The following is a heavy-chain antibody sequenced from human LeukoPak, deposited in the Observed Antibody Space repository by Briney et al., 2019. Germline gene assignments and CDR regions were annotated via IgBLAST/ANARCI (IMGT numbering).Heavy chain of an antibody. Sequence: GGSLRLSCAASGFTFSDYYMSWIRQAPGKGLEWVSYISSSGSTIYYADSVKGRFTISRDNSKNTLYLQMNSLRAEDTAVYYCARPAAAGILYYYYYMDVWGKGTTVTVSS. J-gene: IGHJ6*03. D-gene: IGHD6-13*01. V-gene: IGHV3-11*04. CDR3: ARPAAAGILYYYYYMDV. CDR2: ISSSGSTI. CDR1: GFTFSDYY.